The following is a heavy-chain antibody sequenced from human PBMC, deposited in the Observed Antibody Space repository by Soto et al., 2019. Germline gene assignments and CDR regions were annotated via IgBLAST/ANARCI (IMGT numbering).Heavy chain of an antibody. CDR1: GYTFTSYA. CDR3: ARALMDYDFWSGYHRAFDY. J-gene: IGHJ4*02. Sequence: ASVKVSCKASGYTFTSYAMHWVRQAPGQRLEWMGWINAGNGNTKYSQKFQGRVTITRDTSASTAYMELSSLRSEDTAVYYCARALMDYDFWSGYHRAFDYWGQGTLVTVS. CDR2: INAGNGNT. D-gene: IGHD3-3*01. V-gene: IGHV1-3*01.